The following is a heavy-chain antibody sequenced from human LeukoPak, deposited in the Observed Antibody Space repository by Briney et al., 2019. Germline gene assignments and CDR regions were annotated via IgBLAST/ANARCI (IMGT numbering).Heavy chain of an antibody. CDR2: IYYRGNT. J-gene: IGHJ4*02. Sequence: TSETLSLTCAVYGGSFSDYFWGWIRQPPGKGLEWVGSIYYRGNTYYNPSLKSRVTLSADTSKNQFSLKVTSVTAADTAVYYCARASSGYYWDFDYWGQGALVTVSS. CDR1: GGSFSDYF. D-gene: IGHD3-22*01. CDR3: ARASSGYYWDFDY. V-gene: IGHV4-34*01.